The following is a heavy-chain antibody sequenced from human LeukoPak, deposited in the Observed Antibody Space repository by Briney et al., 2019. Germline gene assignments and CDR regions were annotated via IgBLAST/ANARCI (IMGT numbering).Heavy chain of an antibody. V-gene: IGHV4-59*01. J-gene: IGHJ4*02. CDR3: ARGTYYYGSGSYYKSKVSGGSQFDY. Sequence: SETLSLTCTVSGGSISSYYWSWIRQPPGKGLEWIGYIYYSGSTNYNPSLKSRVTISVDTSKNQFSLKLSSVTAADTAVYYCARGTYYYGSGSYYKSKVSGGSQFDYWGQGTLVTVSS. CDR2: IYYSGST. CDR1: GGSISSYY. D-gene: IGHD3-10*01.